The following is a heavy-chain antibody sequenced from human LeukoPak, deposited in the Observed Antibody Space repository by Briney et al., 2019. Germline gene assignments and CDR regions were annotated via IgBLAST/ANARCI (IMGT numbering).Heavy chain of an antibody. D-gene: IGHD1/OR15-1a*01. CDR2: ISYDGSNK. CDR3: AKQTYWYFDL. CDR1: GFTFSNYG. Sequence: GGSLRLSCAASGFTFSNYGMHWVRQAPGKGLEWVAIISYDGSNKYYTDSVKGRFTISRDNSKNTLYLQINSLRAEDTAVYYCAKQTYWYFDLWGRGTLVTVSS. J-gene: IGHJ2*01. V-gene: IGHV3-30*19.